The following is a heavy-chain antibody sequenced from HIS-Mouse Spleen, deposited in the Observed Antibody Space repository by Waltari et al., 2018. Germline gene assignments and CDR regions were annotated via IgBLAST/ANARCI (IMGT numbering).Heavy chain of an antibody. CDR3: AIRSGSGYSYGY. Sequence: QVQLVESGGGVVQPGRSLRLSCAASGFTFSSYGMHWVRQAPGKGLEWVAVISYDGSNKYYADSVKGRLTISRDNSKNTLYLQMNSLRAEDTAVYYCAIRSGSGYSYGYWGQGTLVTVSS. J-gene: IGHJ4*02. V-gene: IGHV3-30*03. CDR2: ISYDGSNK. D-gene: IGHD5-18*01. CDR1: GFTFSSYG.